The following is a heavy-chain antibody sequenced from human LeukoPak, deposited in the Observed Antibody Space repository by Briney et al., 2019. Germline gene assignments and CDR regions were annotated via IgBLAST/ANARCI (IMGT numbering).Heavy chain of an antibody. V-gene: IGHV1-18*01. J-gene: IGHJ5*02. Sequence: ASVKVSCKASGYAFTTYGINWVRQAPGQGLEWMGRISAYNGDTNYAQNVQGRVTMSTDTSTSTAYMELRSLRSDDTAVYYCARDLIAARPGWFDPWGQGTLVTVSS. CDR3: ARDLIAARPGWFDP. CDR1: GYAFTTYG. D-gene: IGHD6-6*01. CDR2: ISAYNGDT.